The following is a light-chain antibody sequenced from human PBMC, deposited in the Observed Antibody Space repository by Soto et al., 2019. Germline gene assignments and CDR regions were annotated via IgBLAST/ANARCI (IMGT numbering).Light chain of an antibody. CDR2: WAS. CDR1: QSLLYSSNNRNY. J-gene: IGKJ1*01. V-gene: IGKV4-1*01. Sequence: DIVMTQSPDSLAVSLGERATINCKASQSLLYSSNNRNYLAWYQQKSGHPPRLLIYWASTRESGVPDRFSGSGSGTDFTLTINSLQADDFATYYCQQYNSYSWTFGQGTKVEIK. CDR3: QQYNSYSWT.